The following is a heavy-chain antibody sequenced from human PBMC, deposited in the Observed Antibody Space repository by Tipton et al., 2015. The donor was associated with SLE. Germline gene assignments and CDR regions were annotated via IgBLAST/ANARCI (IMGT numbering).Heavy chain of an antibody. CDR3: AKTTIFGVVIISYWYFDL. J-gene: IGHJ2*01. Sequence: SLRLSCAASGFTFSSYAMSWVRQAPGKGLEWVSAISGSGGSTYYADSVKGRFTISRDNSKNTLYLQMNSLRAEDTAVYYRAKTTIFGVVIISYWYFDLWGRGTLVTVSS. V-gene: IGHV3-23*01. CDR2: ISGSGGST. CDR1: GFTFSSYA. D-gene: IGHD3-3*01.